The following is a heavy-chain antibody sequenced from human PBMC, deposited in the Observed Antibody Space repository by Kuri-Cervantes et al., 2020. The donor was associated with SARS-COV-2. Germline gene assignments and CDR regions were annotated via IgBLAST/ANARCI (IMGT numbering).Heavy chain of an antibody. CDR1: GFTFSSYA. V-gene: IGHV3-21*01. CDR3: ARGGVGITVDY. Sequence: GGSLRLSCAASGFTFSSYAMNWVRQAPGKGLEWVSSISSSSSYIYYADSVKGRFTISRDNAKNSLYLQMNSLRAEDTAVYYCARGGVGITVDYWGQGTLVTVSS. J-gene: IGHJ4*02. CDR2: ISSSSSYI. D-gene: IGHD3-3*01.